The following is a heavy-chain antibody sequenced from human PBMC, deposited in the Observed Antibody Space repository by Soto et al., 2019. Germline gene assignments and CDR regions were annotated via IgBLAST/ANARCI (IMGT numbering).Heavy chain of an antibody. CDR1: GYTFSKKG. CDR2: VSAYRGHT. D-gene: IGHD1-1*01. CDR3: ARLEFTAGSLDFDY. Sequence: GAAGKGSWKAPGYTFSKKGSRSGRQAPGQRPEWMGWVSAYRGHTNYIQRFQGRVTMTTEISTSIAYMELRSLRSDDTAVYYCARLEFTAGSLDFDYWGQGTLVTVSS. J-gene: IGHJ4*02. V-gene: IGHV1-18*01.